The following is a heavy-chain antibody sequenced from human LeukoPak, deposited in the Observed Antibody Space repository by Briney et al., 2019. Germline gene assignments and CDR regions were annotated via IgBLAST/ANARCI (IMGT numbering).Heavy chain of an antibody. D-gene: IGHD1-7*01. Sequence: PSETLSLTCTVSGGSISSSSYYWGWIRQPPGKGLEWIGSIYYSGSTYYNPSLKSRVTISVDTSKNQFSLKLSSVTAADTAVYYCARADELELLDAFDIWGQGTMVTVSS. V-gene: IGHV4-39*07. J-gene: IGHJ3*02. CDR2: IYYSGST. CDR3: ARADELELLDAFDI. CDR1: GGSISSSSYY.